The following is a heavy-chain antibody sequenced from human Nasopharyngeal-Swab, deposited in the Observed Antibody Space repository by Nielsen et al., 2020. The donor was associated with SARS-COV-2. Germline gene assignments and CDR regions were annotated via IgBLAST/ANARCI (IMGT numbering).Heavy chain of an antibody. V-gene: IGHV3-23*01. D-gene: IGHD5-24*01. Sequence: GESLKISCAASGFTFSSYAMSWVRQAPGKGLEWVSAISGSGGSTYYADSVKGRFTISRDNSKNTLYLQMNSLRAEDTAVYYCAKAGYNGPNYYYYGMDVWGQGTTVTVSS. CDR2: ISGSGGST. CDR3: AKAGYNGPNYYYYGMDV. J-gene: IGHJ6*02. CDR1: GFTFSSYA.